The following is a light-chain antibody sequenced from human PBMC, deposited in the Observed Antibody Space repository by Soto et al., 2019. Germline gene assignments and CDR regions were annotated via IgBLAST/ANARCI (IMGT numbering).Light chain of an antibody. Sequence: ETVLKQSPGTVSLSPGERATLSCTTSQTVNSDYLAWYQQKPGQAPRLLIYGVFNRATGIPDRFSGSGSGTYFTLTISGLEPEDSAVYYCQHYDGSPRTFGQGTNLEI. V-gene: IGKV3-20*01. CDR1: QTVNSDY. J-gene: IGKJ2*01. CDR3: QHYDGSPRT. CDR2: GVF.